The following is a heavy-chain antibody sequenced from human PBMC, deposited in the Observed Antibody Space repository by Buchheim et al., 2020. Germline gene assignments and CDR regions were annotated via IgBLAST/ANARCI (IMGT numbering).Heavy chain of an antibody. CDR1: GGSISSSSYY. D-gene: IGHD3-22*01. J-gene: IGHJ4*02. Sequence: QLQLQESGPGLVKPSETLSLTCTVSGGSISSSSYYWGWIRQPPGKGLEWIGSIYYSGSTYYNPSLKSRVTISVDTSKNQFSLKLSSVTAADTAVYYWARASGGMIVVVITYFDYWGQGTL. CDR3: ARASGGMIVVVITYFDY. CDR2: IYYSGST. V-gene: IGHV4-39*07.